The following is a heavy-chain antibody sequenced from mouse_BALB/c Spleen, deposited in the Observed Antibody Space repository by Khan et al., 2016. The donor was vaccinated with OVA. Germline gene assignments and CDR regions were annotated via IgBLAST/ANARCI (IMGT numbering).Heavy chain of an antibody. CDR3: ARTYFSYGNYGDYYAMDY. CDR1: GFSLTTYG. D-gene: IGHD2-1*01. V-gene: IGHV2-2*02. CDR2: IWSGGST. J-gene: IGHJ4*01. Sequence: VKLEESGPGLVQPSQSLSITCTVSGFSLTTYGINWVRQSPGKGLEWLGVIWSGGSTDYNAAFISRLSISKDNSKSQVFFKMNSLQANDTAIYYCARTYFSYGNYGDYYAMDYWGQGTSVTVSS.